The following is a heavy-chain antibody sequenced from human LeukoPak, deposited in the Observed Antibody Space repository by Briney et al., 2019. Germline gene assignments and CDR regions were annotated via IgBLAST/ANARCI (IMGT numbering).Heavy chain of an antibody. V-gene: IGHV3-21*01. CDR1: GFTFRNYS. D-gene: IGHD5-12*01. CDR3: ARDRDIVPTIVPFDY. J-gene: IGHJ4*02. Sequence: GESLKISCAASGFTFRNYSMNWVRQAPGKGLEWVSSITNSGSFIYYADSVKGRFTISRDNAKNSLYLQMNSLRAEDTAVYYCARDRDIVPTIVPFDYWGQGTLVTVSS. CDR2: ITNSGSFI.